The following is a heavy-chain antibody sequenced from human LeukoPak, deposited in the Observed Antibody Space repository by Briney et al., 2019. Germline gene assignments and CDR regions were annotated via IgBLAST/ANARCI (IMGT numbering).Heavy chain of an antibody. V-gene: IGHV3-15*01. CDR1: GFTFSDYY. J-gene: IGHJ6*03. CDR2: IKSKTDGGTT. CDR3: TTDVWYYYYYYMDV. D-gene: IGHD3-16*01. Sequence: PGGSLRLSCAASGFTFSDYYMSWIRQAPGKGLEWVGRIKSKTDGGTTDYAAPVKGRFTISRDDSKNTLYLQMNSLKTEDTAVYYCTTDVWYYYYYYMDVWGKGTTVTISS.